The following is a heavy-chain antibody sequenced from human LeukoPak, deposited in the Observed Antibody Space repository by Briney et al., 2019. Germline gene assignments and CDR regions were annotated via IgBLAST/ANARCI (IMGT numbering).Heavy chain of an antibody. CDR2: IYYSGST. CDR3: AREDNWGQAFDI. D-gene: IGHD7-27*01. CDR1: GGSISSYY. Sequence: SETLSLTCTVSGGSISSYYWSWIRQPPGKGLEWIGYIYYSGSTNYNPSLKSRVTISVDTSKNQFSLKLSSVTAADTAVYYCAREDNWGQAFDIWGQGTMVTVSS. J-gene: IGHJ3*02. V-gene: IGHV4-59*01.